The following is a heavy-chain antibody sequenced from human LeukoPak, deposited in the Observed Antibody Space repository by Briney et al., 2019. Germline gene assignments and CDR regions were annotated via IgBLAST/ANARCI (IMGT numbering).Heavy chain of an antibody. Sequence: PSETLSLTCAVYGGPFSGYYWSWIRQPPGKGLEWIGEINHSGSTNYNPSLKSRVTISVDTSKNQFSLKLSSVTAADTAVYYCARLVVWKWYLDYWGQGTLVTVSS. J-gene: IGHJ4*02. CDR2: INHSGST. CDR1: GGPFSGYY. V-gene: IGHV4-34*01. CDR3: ARLVVWKWYLDY. D-gene: IGHD2-15*01.